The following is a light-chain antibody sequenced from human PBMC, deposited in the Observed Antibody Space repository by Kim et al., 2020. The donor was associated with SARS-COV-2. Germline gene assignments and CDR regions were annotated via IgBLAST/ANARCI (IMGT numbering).Light chain of an antibody. CDR2: QDS. J-gene: IGLJ3*02. Sequence: GSPGQTASVTCSGDKLGDKYACWYQQKPGQSPGLVIYQDSKRPSGIPERFSGSNSGNTATLTISGTQAMDEADYYCQAWDSSTWVFGGGTQLTVL. CDR3: QAWDSSTWV. V-gene: IGLV3-1*01. CDR1: KLGDKY.